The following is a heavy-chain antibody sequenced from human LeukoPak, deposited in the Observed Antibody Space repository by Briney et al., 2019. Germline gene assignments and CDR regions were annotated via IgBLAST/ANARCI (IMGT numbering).Heavy chain of an antibody. J-gene: IGHJ1*01. CDR1: GFTFTSSA. Sequence: EASVKVSCTASGFTFTSSAVQWVRQVRGQRLEWIGWIVVGSGSTNYAQKFQERVTITRDMSTSTAYMELSSLRSEDTAVYYCASRWSGSYYLPEYFQHWGQGTLVTVSS. CDR3: ASRWSGSYYLPEYFQH. D-gene: IGHD1-26*01. V-gene: IGHV1-58*01. CDR2: IVVGSGST.